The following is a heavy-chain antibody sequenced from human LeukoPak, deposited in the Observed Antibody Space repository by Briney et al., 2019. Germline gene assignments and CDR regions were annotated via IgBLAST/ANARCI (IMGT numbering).Heavy chain of an antibody. V-gene: IGHV3-43D*03. CDR2: ISWDGGST. Sequence: GGSLRLSCAASGFTFDDYAMHWVRQAPGKGLEWVSLISWDGGSTYYADSVKGRFTISRDNSKNSLYLQMNSLRAEDTALYYCAKDMGSGYGGAGVWGKGTTVTVSS. J-gene: IGHJ6*04. CDR3: AKDMGSGYGGAGV. CDR1: GFTFDDYA. D-gene: IGHD4-23*01.